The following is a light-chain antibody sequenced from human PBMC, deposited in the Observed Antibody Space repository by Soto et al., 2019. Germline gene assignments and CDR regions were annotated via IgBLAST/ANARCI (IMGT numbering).Light chain of an antibody. V-gene: IGKV1-39*01. CDR1: QSISIY. Sequence: DIQMTQSPSSLSASVGDRVTITCRASQSISIYLNWYQQKPGKAPKLLIYAASSLQSGVPSRFGGSGSGTDFTLTISSLQPEDFATYYCQQSYSTLGTFGRGTKLEIK. J-gene: IGKJ2*02. CDR2: AAS. CDR3: QQSYSTLGT.